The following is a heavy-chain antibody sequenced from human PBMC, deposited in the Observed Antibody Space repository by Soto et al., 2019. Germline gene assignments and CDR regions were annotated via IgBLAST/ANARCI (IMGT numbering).Heavy chain of an antibody. D-gene: IGHD3-10*01. CDR1: GYTFTSYD. CDR3: ARASRLTYYYGSGSYSPPGY. CDR2: MNPNSGNT. V-gene: IGHV1-8*01. Sequence: GASVKVSCKASGYTFTSYDINWVRQATGQGLEWMGWMNPNSGNTGYAQKFQGRVTMTRNTSISTAYVELSSLRSEDTAVYYCARASRLTYYYGSGSYSPPGYWGQGTLVTVSS. J-gene: IGHJ4*02.